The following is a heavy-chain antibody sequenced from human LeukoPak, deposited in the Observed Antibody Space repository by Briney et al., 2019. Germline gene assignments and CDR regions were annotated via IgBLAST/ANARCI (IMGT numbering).Heavy chain of an antibody. D-gene: IGHD3-22*01. CDR1: GGTFSSYA. J-gene: IGHJ4*02. CDR3: ARCSPGDSSNFYAVLQY. CDR2: IIPVFGTT. V-gene: IGHV1-69*06. Sequence: SVKVSCKASGGTFSSYAVSWVRLTPGQGLEWLGGIIPVFGTTTYAQKFQAKVTMTADKSTNTAYLEISSLTSDDTAVYYCARCSPGDSSNFYAVLQYWGQGTQVTVSS.